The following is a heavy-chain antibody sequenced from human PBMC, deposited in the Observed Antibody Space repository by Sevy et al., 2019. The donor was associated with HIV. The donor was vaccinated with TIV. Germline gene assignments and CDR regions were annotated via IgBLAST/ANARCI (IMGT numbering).Heavy chain of an antibody. J-gene: IGHJ3*02. CDR2: ISYDGSNK. CDR3: ARDLGRRYHNDALDI. Sequence: GGSLRLSCAASGFTFSSYAMHWVRQAPGKGLEWVAVISYDGSNKYYADPLKGRFTISRDNSKNTLYLQMNSLRAEDTAVYYCARDLGRRYHNDALDIWGQGTMVTVSS. D-gene: IGHD2-2*01. CDR1: GFTFSSYA. V-gene: IGHV3-30-3*01.